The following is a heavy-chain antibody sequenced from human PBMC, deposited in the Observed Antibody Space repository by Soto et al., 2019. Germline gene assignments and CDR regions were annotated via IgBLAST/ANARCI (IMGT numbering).Heavy chain of an antibody. J-gene: IGHJ4*02. CDR1: GYSFTSYW. CDR3: ARQGCSGGSCYSVDY. D-gene: IGHD2-15*01. Sequence: PGESLKISCKGSGYSFTSYWIGWVRQMPGKGLEWMGIIYPGDSDTRYSPSFQGQVTISADKSISTAYLQWSSLKASDTAMYYCARQGCSGGSCYSVDYWGQGTLVTVSS. CDR2: IYPGDSDT. V-gene: IGHV5-51*01.